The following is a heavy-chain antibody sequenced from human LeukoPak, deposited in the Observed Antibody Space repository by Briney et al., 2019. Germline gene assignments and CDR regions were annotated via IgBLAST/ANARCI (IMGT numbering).Heavy chain of an antibody. J-gene: IGHJ5*02. CDR3: AREDVYSSSWGGWFDP. CDR1: GGSISSSNW. V-gene: IGHV4-4*02. CDR2: IYYSGST. Sequence: KTSETLSLTCAVSGGSISSSNWWNWVRQPPGKGLEWIGYIYYSGSTNYNPSLKSRVTISVDTSKNQFSLKLSSVTAADTAVYYCAREDVYSSSWGGWFDPWGQGTLVTVPS. D-gene: IGHD6-13*01.